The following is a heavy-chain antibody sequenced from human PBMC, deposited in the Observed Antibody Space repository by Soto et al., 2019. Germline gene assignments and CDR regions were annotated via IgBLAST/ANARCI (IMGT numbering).Heavy chain of an antibody. V-gene: IGHV4-61*01. CDR2: IYYSGST. J-gene: IGHJ3*02. CDR3: ARPADCSGGSCLDAFDI. CDR1: GGSVSSGSYY. D-gene: IGHD2-15*01. Sequence: QVQLQESGPGLVKPSETLSLTCTVSGGSVSSGSYYWSWIRQPPGKGLEWIGYIYYSGSTNYNPSLKSRVTISVDTSKNQFSLKLSSVTAADTAVYYCARPADCSGGSCLDAFDIWGQGTMVTVSS.